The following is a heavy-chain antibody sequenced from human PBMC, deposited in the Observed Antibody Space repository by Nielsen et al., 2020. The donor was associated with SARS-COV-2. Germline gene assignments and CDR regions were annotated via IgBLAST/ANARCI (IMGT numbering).Heavy chain of an antibody. J-gene: IGHJ5*02. CDR2: IRSKAYGGTT. V-gene: IGHV3-49*03. CDR3: TRFWGVTATLFDP. CDR1: GFTFGDYA. D-gene: IGHD2-21*02. Sequence: GGSLRLSCTASGFTFGDYAMSWFRQAPGKGLEWVGFIRSKAYGGTTEYAASVKGRFTISRDDSKSIAYLQMNSLKTEDTAVYYCTRFWGVTATLFDPWGQGTLVTVSS.